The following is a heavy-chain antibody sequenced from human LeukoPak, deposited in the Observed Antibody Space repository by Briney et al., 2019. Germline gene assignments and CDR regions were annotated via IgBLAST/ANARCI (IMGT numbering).Heavy chain of an antibody. CDR3: ARATTVTTPADY. V-gene: IGHV4-31*03. CDR1: GGSISSVGYY. CDR2: ISYTGSP. D-gene: IGHD4-17*01. Sequence: SETLSLTCTVSGGSISSVGYYWSWIRQHPGKGLEWIGYISYTGSPYYNPSLKSRVTISVDTSKNQFSLKLSSVTAADTAVYYCARATTVTTPADYWGQGTLVTVSS. J-gene: IGHJ4*02.